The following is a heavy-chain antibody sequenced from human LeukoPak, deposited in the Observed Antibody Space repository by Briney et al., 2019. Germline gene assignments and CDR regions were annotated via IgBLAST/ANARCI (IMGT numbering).Heavy chain of an antibody. CDR2: IYHSGST. J-gene: IGHJ3*02. Sequence: SETLSLTCTVSGYSISSGYYWGWIRQPPGKGLEWIGSIYHSGSTYYNPSLKSRVTISVDTSKNQFSLKLSSVTAADTAVYYCARDRTNGPPYAFDIWGQGTMVTVSS. CDR1: GYSISSGYY. V-gene: IGHV4-38-2*02. D-gene: IGHD2-8*01. CDR3: ARDRTNGPPYAFDI.